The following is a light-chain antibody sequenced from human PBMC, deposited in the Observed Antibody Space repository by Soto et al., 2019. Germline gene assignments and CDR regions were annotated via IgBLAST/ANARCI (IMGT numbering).Light chain of an antibody. Sequence: QSVLTQPPSASGTPGQRVSISCSGSSSNIGGNSVNWYQQLPETPPKLLIYNDNQRPSGVPDRFSGSKSGTSASLAISGLQSEDEADYYCATWDDSLNGPVFGGGTKLTVL. CDR1: SSNIGGNS. V-gene: IGLV1-44*01. J-gene: IGLJ2*01. CDR3: ATWDDSLNGPV. CDR2: NDN.